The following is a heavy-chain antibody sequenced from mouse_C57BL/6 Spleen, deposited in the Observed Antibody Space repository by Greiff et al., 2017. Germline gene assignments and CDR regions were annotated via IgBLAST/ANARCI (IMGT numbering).Heavy chain of an antibody. V-gene: IGHV2-2*01. J-gene: IGHJ2*01. CDR3: ASMATTGGYYLDY. Sequence: VQLQQSGPGLVQPSQSLSITCTVSGFSLTSYGVHWVRQSPGKGLEWLGVIWSGGSTDYNAAFISRLSISKDNSKSQVFLKMNSLQADDTAIYYCASMATTGGYYLDYWSQGTTLTVSS. CDR1: GFSLTSYG. CDR2: IWSGGST. D-gene: IGHD2-2*01.